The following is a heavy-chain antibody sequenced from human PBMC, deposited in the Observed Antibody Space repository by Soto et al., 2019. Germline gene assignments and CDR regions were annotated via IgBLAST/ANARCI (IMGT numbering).Heavy chain of an antibody. D-gene: IGHD3-3*01. J-gene: IGHJ4*02. V-gene: IGHV4-34*01. CDR1: GGSFTGDY. CDR2: INHRGTT. CDR3: AMDYYHFWSGYSGYFDY. Sequence: PSETLSLTCAVYGGSFTGDYWSWIRQPPGKGLEWIGEINHRGTTNYNPSLKSRVTILVDTSKNQFSLKLTSVTAADTAVYFCAMDYYHFWSGYSGYFDYWGQGILVTVSS.